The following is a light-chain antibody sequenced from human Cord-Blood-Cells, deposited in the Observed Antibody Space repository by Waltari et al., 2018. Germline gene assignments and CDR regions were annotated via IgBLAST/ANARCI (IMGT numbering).Light chain of an antibody. CDR2: SNN. J-gene: IGLJ3*02. CDR1: SSNIGSNP. Sequence: QSVLTQPPSASGTPGQRVTISCSGSSSNIGSNPVNWYQQLPGTAPKLLIYSNNQRPSGVPDRFSGSKSGTSASLAISGLQSEDEADDYCAAWDDSLNGRVFGGGTKLTVL. V-gene: IGLV1-44*01. CDR3: AAWDDSLNGRV.